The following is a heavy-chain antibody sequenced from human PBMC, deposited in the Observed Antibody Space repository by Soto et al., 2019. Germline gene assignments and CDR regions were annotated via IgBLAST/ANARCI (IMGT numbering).Heavy chain of an antibody. Sequence: SETLSLTCTVSGGSISSGGYYWSWIRQHPGKGLEWIGYIYYSGSTYYNPSLKSRVTISVDTSKNQFSLKLSSVTAADTAVYYCAREISMVRGDYFDYWGQGTLVTVSS. J-gene: IGHJ4*02. CDR3: AREISMVRGDYFDY. D-gene: IGHD3-10*01. CDR1: GGSISSGGYY. CDR2: IYYSGST. V-gene: IGHV4-31*03.